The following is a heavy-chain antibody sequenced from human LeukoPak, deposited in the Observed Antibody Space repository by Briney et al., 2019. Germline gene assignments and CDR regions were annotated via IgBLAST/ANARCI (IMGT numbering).Heavy chain of an antibody. J-gene: IGHJ3*02. CDR3: ARTTRDYYDTRQTFDI. Sequence: SETLSLTCTVSGGSISTSSYYWGWVRQPPGKGLEWIGNIFYSGSTYYSPSLKSRVTISVDTSKNQFSLKLSSVTAADTAVYSCARTTRDYYDTRQTFDIWGQGTMVTVSS. CDR1: GGSISTSSYY. V-gene: IGHV4-39*07. CDR2: IFYSGST. D-gene: IGHD3-22*01.